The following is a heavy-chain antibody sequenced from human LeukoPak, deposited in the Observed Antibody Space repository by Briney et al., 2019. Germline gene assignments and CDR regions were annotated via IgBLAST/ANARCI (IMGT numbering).Heavy chain of an antibody. CDR2: IYYSGST. V-gene: IGHV4-59*08. J-gene: IGHJ3*02. CDR1: GGSLSMYY. Sequence: SETLSLTCTVSGGSLSMYYWSWIRQSPGKGLEWIGYIYYSGSTDYNPSLKSRVTISVDRSKNQFSLKVSSVTAADTAVYYCARQNTLLGQPHAFDIWGQGTMVTVSS. D-gene: IGHD3-10*01. CDR3: ARQNTLLGQPHAFDI.